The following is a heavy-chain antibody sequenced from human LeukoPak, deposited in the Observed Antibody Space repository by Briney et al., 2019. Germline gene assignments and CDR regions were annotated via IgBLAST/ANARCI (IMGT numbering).Heavy chain of an antibody. CDR1: GGSIMTYY. J-gene: IGHJ6*02. V-gene: IGHV4-59*01. CDR3: ARATNVDY. D-gene: IGHD1-14*01. CDR2: IYDSGIT. Sequence: PSGTLSLTCTVSGGSIMTYYWSWIRQPPGKGLEWIGYIYDSGITYYNPSLQSRVTLSIDTSKNEFSLNLTSVTAADTAMYYCARATNVDYLGRGTTVTVSS.